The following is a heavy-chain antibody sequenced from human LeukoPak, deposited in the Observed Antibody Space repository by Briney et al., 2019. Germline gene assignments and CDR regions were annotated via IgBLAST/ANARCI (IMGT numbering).Heavy chain of an antibody. Sequence: GGTLRLSCAASGFTFSSYGMSWVRQAPGKGLEWVANIKQDGSEKYYVDSVKGRFTISRDNAKNSLYLQMNSLRAEDTAVYYCASRHSSSWYYYYYMDVWGKGTTVTVSS. CDR3: ASRHSSSWYYYYYMDV. J-gene: IGHJ6*03. CDR1: GFTFSSYG. V-gene: IGHV3-7*01. CDR2: IKQDGSEK. D-gene: IGHD6-13*01.